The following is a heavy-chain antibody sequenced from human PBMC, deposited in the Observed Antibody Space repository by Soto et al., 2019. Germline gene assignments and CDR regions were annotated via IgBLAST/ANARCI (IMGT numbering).Heavy chain of an antibody. CDR1: GYSFTAFG. D-gene: IGHD6-13*01. CDR3: ARAEAYRSSWCAMDV. V-gene: IGHV1-18*01. J-gene: IGHJ6*02. Sequence: QVQLVQSGAEVKKPGASVKVSCKATGYSFTAFGLIWVRQAPGQGLEWMGWISGYNGDTNYAQNLQGRVTMTTDTSTSTVSMELRSLKSDDTAVYYCARAEAYRSSWCAMDVWGQGTTVFVS. CDR2: ISGYNGDT.